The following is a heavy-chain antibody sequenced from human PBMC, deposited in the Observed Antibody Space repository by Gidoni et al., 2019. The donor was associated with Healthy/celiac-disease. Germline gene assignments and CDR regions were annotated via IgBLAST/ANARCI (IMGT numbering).Heavy chain of an antibody. V-gene: IGHV5-10-1*03. CDR3: ARHVRGDIAVATRYYYYGMDV. CDR2: IDPSDSYT. J-gene: IGHJ6*02. Sequence: EVQLVQSGAEVKKPGESLRISCKGSGYSFTIYWISWVRQMPGKGLEWMGRIDPSDSYTNYSPSFQGHVTISADKSISTAYLQWSSLKASDTAMYYCARHVRGDIAVATRYYYYGMDVWGQGTTVTVSS. D-gene: IGHD6-19*01. CDR1: GYSFTIYW.